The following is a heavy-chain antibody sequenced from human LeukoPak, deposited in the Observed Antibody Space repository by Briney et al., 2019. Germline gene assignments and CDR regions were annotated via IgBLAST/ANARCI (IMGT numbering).Heavy chain of an antibody. Sequence: SGTLSLTCAVSGDSISRGHWWSWVRQPPGKGLEWIGEIYDSGSTNCNPSLKSRITMSVDKSKNQISLNLSSVTAADTAVYYCVIFPHKSVSDYWGQGTLVTVSS. CDR3: VIFPHKSVSDY. D-gene: IGHD5/OR15-5a*01. CDR2: IYDSGST. J-gene: IGHJ4*02. V-gene: IGHV4-4*02. CDR1: GDSISRGHW.